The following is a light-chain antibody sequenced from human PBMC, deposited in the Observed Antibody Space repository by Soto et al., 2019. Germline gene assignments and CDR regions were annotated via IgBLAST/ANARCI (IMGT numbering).Light chain of an antibody. CDR1: SSDVGGYNY. J-gene: IGLJ3*02. Sequence: QSALTQPASVSGSPGQSITISCTGTSSDVGGYNYVSWYQQHPGKPPKLMIYDVSNRPSGVSNRFSVSKSGNTASLTISGLQAEDEADYYCISSTTNNGRVFVGGTKVTVL. CDR3: ISSTTNNGRV. V-gene: IGLV2-14*03. CDR2: DVS.